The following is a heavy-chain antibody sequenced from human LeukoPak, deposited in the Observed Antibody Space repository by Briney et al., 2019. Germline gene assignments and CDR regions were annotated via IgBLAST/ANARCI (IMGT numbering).Heavy chain of an antibody. J-gene: IGHJ4*02. D-gene: IGHD3-9*01. V-gene: IGHV3-30-3*01. CDR2: ISYDGSNK. Sequence: PGRSLRLSCAASGFTFSSYAMHWVRQAPGKGLEWVAVISYDGSNKYYADSVKGRFTISRDNSKNTLYLQMNSLRAEDTAVYYRARAYDILTGYYSFWGQGTLVTVSS. CDR3: ARAYDILTGYYSF. CDR1: GFTFSSYA.